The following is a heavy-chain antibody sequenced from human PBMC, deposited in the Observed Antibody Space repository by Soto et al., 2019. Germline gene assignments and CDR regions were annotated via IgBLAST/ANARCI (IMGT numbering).Heavy chain of an antibody. CDR2: IFPRDSDT. CDR3: ARLGSLLQPIDY. V-gene: IGHV5-51*01. Sequence: PGESLKISCQTSGYTFTNYWIGWVRHMPGRGLEWMGLIFPRDSDTRYNSSFEGQVTISSERSIATAYLQWTSLKASDTAIYFCARLGSLLQPIDYCGAVTTLTVSS. CDR1: GYTFTNYW. D-gene: IGHD4-4*01. J-gene: IGHJ4*02.